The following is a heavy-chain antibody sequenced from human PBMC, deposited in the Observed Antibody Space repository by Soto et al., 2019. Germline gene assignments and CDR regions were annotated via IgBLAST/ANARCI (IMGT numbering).Heavy chain of an antibody. Sequence: GGSLRLSCAASGFTFSSYAMSWVRQAPGKGLEWVSGISASGGSIYYTDSVKGRFTMSRDDSKNTLYLQMNSLRAEDTAVYYCAKDPYTSSGHRIEYWGQGTLVTVSS. CDR3: AKDPYTSSGHRIEY. J-gene: IGHJ4*02. D-gene: IGHD2-15*01. CDR1: GFTFSSYA. CDR2: ISASGGSI. V-gene: IGHV3-23*01.